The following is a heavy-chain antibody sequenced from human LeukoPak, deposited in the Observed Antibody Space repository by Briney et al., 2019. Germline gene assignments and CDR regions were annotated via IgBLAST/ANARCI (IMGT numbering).Heavy chain of an antibody. V-gene: IGHV3-9*01. CDR1: GFTFDDNA. Sequence: GRSLRLSCAASGFTFDDNAMHWVRQAPGKGLEWVSGISWNSGSIGYADSVKGRFTISRDNAKNSLYLQMNSLRAEDTALYYCARHGGITMVRGVIDYYYYMDVWGKGTTVTVSS. D-gene: IGHD3-10*01. CDR2: ISWNSGSI. J-gene: IGHJ6*03. CDR3: ARHGGITMVRGVIDYYYYMDV.